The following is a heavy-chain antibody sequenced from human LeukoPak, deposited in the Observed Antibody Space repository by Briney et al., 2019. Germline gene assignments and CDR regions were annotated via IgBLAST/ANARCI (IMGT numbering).Heavy chain of an antibody. CDR2: ISSSSSYI. J-gene: IGHJ6*03. V-gene: IGHV3-21*01. CDR1: GFTFSSYS. CDR3: ARGQEEQLANLYYMDV. Sequence: GGSLRLSCVASGFTFSSYSMNWVRQAPGKGLEWVSFISSSSSYIYYADSVKGRFTISRDNSKNTLYLQMNSLRAEDTAVYYCARGQEEQLANLYYMDVWGKGTTVTVSS. D-gene: IGHD6-13*01.